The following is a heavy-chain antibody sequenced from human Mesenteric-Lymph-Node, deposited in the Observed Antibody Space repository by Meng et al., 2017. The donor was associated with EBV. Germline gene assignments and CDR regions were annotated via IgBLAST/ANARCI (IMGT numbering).Heavy chain of an antibody. D-gene: IGHD5-12*01. J-gene: IGHJ4*02. V-gene: IGHV3-74*02. CDR2: IDGGGSST. CDR3: ARAEFSGPSLVY. CDR1: GFTFSSYA. Sequence: VQLVESGGDVVQPGRSLRLSCAAFGFTFSSYAMHWVRQAPGKGLVWVSRIDGGGSSTSYADSVKGRFTISRDNAKNTLYLQMNSLRAEDTAVYYCARAEFSGPSLVYWGQGTLVTVSS.